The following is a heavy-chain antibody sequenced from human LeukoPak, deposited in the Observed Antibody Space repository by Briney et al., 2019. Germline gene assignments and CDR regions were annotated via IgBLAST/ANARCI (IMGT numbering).Heavy chain of an antibody. CDR2: ISRGGDVT. Sequence: GGSLRLSCAASGFTFSTYAMTWVRQAPGKGLEWVSLISRGGDVTYYADSVKGRFTISRDSSKNTLYLQMHSLRAEDTAVYYCASYGSGSYFDYWGQGTLVTVSS. V-gene: IGHV3-23*01. CDR1: GFTFSTYA. CDR3: ASYGSGSYFDY. D-gene: IGHD3-10*01. J-gene: IGHJ4*02.